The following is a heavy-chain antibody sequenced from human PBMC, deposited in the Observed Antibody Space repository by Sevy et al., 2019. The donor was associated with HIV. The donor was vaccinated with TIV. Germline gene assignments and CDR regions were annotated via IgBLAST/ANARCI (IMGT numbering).Heavy chain of an antibody. CDR1: GGSISSGDYY. Sequence: SETLSLTCTVSGGSISSGDYYWSWIRQPPGKGLEWIGYIYYSGSTYYNPSLKSRVTISVDTSKNQFSLKLSSVTAADTAVYYCARASNDSYYYGMDVWGQGTTVTVSS. CDR3: ARASNDSYYYGMDV. CDR2: IYYSGST. J-gene: IGHJ6*02. D-gene: IGHD3-3*01. V-gene: IGHV4-30-4*01.